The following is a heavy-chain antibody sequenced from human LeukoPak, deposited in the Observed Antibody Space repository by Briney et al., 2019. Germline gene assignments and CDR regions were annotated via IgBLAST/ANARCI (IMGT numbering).Heavy chain of an antibody. CDR1: GGTFSSYA. Sequence: SVKVSCKASGGTFSSYAISWVRQAPGQGLEWMGRIIPIFGTKNYAQKFQGRVTITTDESTSTAYMELSSLRSEDTAVYYCASLRRAAGQIYDYWGQGTLVTVSS. CDR2: IIPIFGTK. D-gene: IGHD6-13*01. CDR3: ASLRRAAGQIYDY. V-gene: IGHV1-69*05. J-gene: IGHJ4*02.